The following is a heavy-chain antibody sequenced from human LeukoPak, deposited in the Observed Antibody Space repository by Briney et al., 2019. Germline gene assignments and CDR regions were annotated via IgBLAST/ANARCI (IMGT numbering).Heavy chain of an antibody. D-gene: IGHD1-26*01. J-gene: IGHJ4*02. Sequence: PGGSLRLSCAASGFTFSPYWMHWVRQAPGKGLAWVSRSNPDGTIISYGDSVKGRFTISRDNAKKTLYLQMSSLRVDDTALYYCVRDARTRIVESGGGFDYWGQGTLVTVSS. CDR1: GFTFSPYW. CDR2: SNPDGTII. CDR3: VRDARTRIVESGGGFDY. V-gene: IGHV3-74*01.